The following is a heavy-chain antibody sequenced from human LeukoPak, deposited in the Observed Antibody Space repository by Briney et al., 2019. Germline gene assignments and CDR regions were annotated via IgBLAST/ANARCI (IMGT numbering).Heavy chain of an antibody. D-gene: IGHD3-3*01. J-gene: IGHJ4*02. CDR3: AKDDDGYY. CDR2: IKEDGSAQ. V-gene: IGHV3-7*04. Sequence: GGSLRLSCAASGFTFSKSWMSWVRQTPEEGLEWVANIKEDGSAQYYGDSVKGRFTISRDNAKNSLYLQMNNLRAEDTAVYYCAKDDDGYYWGQGILVTVSS. CDR1: GFTFSKSW.